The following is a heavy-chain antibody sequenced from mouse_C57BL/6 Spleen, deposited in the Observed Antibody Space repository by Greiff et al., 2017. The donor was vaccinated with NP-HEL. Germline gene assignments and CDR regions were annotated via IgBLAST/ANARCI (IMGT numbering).Heavy chain of an antibody. V-gene: IGHV1-50*01. Sequence: VQLQQPGAELVKPGASVKLSCKASGYTFTSYWMQWVKQRPGQGLEWIGEIDPSDSYTNYNQKFKGKATLTVDTSSSTAYMQLSSLTSEDSAVYYCARYDGNYDFDYWGQGTTLTVSS. CDR3: ARYDGNYDFDY. D-gene: IGHD2-3*01. CDR2: IDPSDSYT. J-gene: IGHJ2*01. CDR1: GYTFTSYW.